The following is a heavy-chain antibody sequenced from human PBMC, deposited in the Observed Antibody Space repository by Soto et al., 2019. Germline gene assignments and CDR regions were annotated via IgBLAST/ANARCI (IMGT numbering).Heavy chain of an antibody. Sequence: GGSLRLSCAASGFTFSSYGMHWVRQAPGKGLEWVAVISYDGSNKYYADSVKGRFTISRDNSKNTLYLQMNSLRAEDTAVYYCAKNLTITGTGDINWFDPWGQGTLVTVSS. D-gene: IGHD1-20*01. CDR1: GFTFSSYG. J-gene: IGHJ5*02. V-gene: IGHV3-30*18. CDR3: AKNLTITGTGDINWFDP. CDR2: ISYDGSNK.